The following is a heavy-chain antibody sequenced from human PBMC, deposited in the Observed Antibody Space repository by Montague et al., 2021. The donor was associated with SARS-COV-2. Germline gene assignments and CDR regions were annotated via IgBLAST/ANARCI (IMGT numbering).Heavy chain of an antibody. J-gene: IGHJ4*02. D-gene: IGHD2-15*01. Sequence: KKNSGSTNYHPSLKSRLTLSRDTFKNQVSLRLTSVTAAETAVYYCARSGGYCSGGRCDTLDYWGPGTLFTDSS. CDR2: KKNSGST. CDR3: ARSGGYCSGGRCDTLDY. V-gene: IGHV4-34*09.